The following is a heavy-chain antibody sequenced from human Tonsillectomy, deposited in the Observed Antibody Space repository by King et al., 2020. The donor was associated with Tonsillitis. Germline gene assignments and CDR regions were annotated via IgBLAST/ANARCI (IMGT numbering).Heavy chain of an antibody. CDR2: VYPGDSDT. D-gene: IGHD3-22*01. Sequence: QLVQSGAEVKKPGESLRVSCKGSEYDFTNYWIGWVRQMPGKGLEFMGIVYPGDSDTRYSPSFQGHVTVSADKSHTTAFLQWSSLEASDTAIYYCAGLRGYYDKSGIQSYFDSWGQGTLVTVSS. CDR3: AGLRGYYDKSGIQSYFDS. J-gene: IGHJ4*02. V-gene: IGHV5-51*03. CDR1: EYDFTNYW.